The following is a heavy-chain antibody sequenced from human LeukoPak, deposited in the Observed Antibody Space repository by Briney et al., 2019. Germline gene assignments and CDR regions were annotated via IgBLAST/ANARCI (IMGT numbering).Heavy chain of an antibody. D-gene: IGHD3-16*01. Sequence: PGGSLRLSCAASGFTFSDYYMDWARQAPGKGLEWVGHSRNKANSYTTEYAASVKGRFTISRDASKNSLYLQMNSLKTEDTAVYYCARDLGGGYARGMDVWGQGTTVTVSS. J-gene: IGHJ6*02. CDR2: SRNKANSYTT. V-gene: IGHV3-72*01. CDR1: GFTFSDYY. CDR3: ARDLGGGYARGMDV.